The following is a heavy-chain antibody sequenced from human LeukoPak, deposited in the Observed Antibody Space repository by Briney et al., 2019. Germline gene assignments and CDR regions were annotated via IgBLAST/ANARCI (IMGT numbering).Heavy chain of an antibody. J-gene: IGHJ4*02. V-gene: IGHV1-2*02. CDR2: INPDSGGT. Sequence: ASVKVSCKASGYTFTGYYMHWVRQAPGQGLEWMGWINPDSGGTNFAQKFQGRVTMTRDTSISTAYMQLSRLRSDDTAVYYCGRDFRDSLDYWGQGTLVTVSS. CDR3: GRDFRDSLDY. CDR1: GYTFTGYY.